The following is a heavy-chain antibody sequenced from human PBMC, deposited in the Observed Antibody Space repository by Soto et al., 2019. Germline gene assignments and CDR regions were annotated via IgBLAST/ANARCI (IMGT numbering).Heavy chain of an antibody. D-gene: IGHD4-4*01. V-gene: IGHV3-30*18. CDR1: GFTFSSDG. CDR3: ANDLYSNYAPDYYFAY. J-gene: IGHJ4*02. Sequence: GGSLGLSCAAYGFTFSSDGMHWVRQAPGKGLEWVAVISYDGSNKYYADSVKGRFTISRDNSKNTLHLQMNSLRAEDTAVYYCANDLYSNYAPDYYFAYRGQGSLVIVSA. CDR2: ISYDGSNK.